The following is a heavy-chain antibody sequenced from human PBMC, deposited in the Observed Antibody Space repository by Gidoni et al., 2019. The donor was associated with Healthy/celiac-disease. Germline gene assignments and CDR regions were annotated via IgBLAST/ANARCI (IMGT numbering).Heavy chain of an antibody. V-gene: IGHV3-33*01. CDR2: IWYDGSNK. Sequence: QVQLVESGGGVVQPGRSLRLSCAASGFTFNSYGMHWVRQAPGKGLEWVAVIWYDGSNKYYADSVKGRFTISRDNSKNTLYLQMNSLRAEDTAVYYCARDKSSSLHGMDVWGQGTTVTVSS. CDR3: ARDKSSSLHGMDV. J-gene: IGHJ6*02. CDR1: GFTFNSYG. D-gene: IGHD6-6*01.